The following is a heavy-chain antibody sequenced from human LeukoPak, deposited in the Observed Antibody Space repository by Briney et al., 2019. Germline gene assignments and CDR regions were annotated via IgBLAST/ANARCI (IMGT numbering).Heavy chain of an antibody. D-gene: IGHD2-21*02. Sequence: SQTLSLTCTVSGGSISGGGYYWSWIRQHPGKGLEWIGYIYYSGSTYYNPSLKSRVTISVDTSKNQFSLKLSSVTAADTAVYYCARLYCGGDCYSDYWGQGTLVTVSS. CDR3: ARLYCGGDCYSDY. V-gene: IGHV4-31*03. CDR2: IYYSGST. J-gene: IGHJ4*02. CDR1: GGSISGGGYY.